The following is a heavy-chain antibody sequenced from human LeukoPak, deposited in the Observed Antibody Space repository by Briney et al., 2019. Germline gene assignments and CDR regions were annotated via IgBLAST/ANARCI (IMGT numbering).Heavy chain of an antibody. CDR3: AKEFMVEQLVFRVCAFDI. CDR1: GFNFRKYG. Sequence: PGGSLRLSCAASGFNFRKYGMHWVRQAPGKGPEWVTFIRYDGGNIYYGDSVKGRLTISRDNSKNTLYLQMNSLRAEDTAVYYCAKEFMVEQLVFRVCAFDIWGQGTTVTVFS. D-gene: IGHD6-6*01. V-gene: IGHV3-30*02. J-gene: IGHJ3*02. CDR2: IRYDGGNI.